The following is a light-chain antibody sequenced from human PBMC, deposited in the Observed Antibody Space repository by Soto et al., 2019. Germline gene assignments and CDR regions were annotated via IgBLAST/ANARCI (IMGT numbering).Light chain of an antibody. CDR2: ATS. V-gene: IGKV3-20*01. CDR3: QQYGRSGT. Sequence: EIVLTQSPGTLSLSPGERATLSCRASQSVSRTYLAWYQQKPVQAPRLLIYATSSRATGIPDRFSGSGSGTDFTLTISRLEPEDFAVYYCQQYGRSGTFGQGTKGDI. J-gene: IGKJ1*01. CDR1: QSVSRTY.